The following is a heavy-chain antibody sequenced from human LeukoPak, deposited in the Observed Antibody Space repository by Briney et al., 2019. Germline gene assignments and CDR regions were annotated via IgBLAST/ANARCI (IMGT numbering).Heavy chain of an antibody. V-gene: IGHV3-23*01. J-gene: IGHJ3*02. D-gene: IGHD6-6*01. CDR3: ARTLAARRAFDI. Sequence: GGSLRLSCAASGFDFNDFAMTWVRQAPGKGLEWVSAISGSGGSTYYADSVKGRFTISRDNSKNTLYLQMNSLRAEDTAVYYCARTLAARRAFDIWGQGTMVTVSS. CDR2: ISGSGGST. CDR1: GFDFNDFA.